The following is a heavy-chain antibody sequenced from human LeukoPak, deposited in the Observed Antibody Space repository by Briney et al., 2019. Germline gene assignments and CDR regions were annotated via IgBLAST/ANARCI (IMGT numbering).Heavy chain of an antibody. V-gene: IGHV3-30-3*01. CDR1: GFSFSSTS. D-gene: IGHD3-10*01. CDR3: ATHYYGSGSYYALPYYFDY. CDR2: ISSTGNIK. J-gene: IGHJ4*02. Sequence: GGSLTLSCAASGFSFSSTSMHWVRQAPGKGLEWVAVISSTGNIKNFADSVKGRFTISRDNAKNSLYLQMNSLRAEDTAVYYCATHYYGSGSYYALPYYFDYWGQGTLVTVSS.